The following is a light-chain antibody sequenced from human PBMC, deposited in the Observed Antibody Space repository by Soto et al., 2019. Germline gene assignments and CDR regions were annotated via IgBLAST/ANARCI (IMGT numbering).Light chain of an antibody. CDR3: FSHRGGDSHV. J-gene: IGLJ1*01. Sequence: SALTQPASVSGSPGQSITISCTGTSSDVGAYNYVSWYQQYPGKAPKLMIYGVTNRPSGVSNRFSGSKTGNTASLTISGLQAEDEADYYCFSHRGGDSHVFGTGTQLTVL. CDR1: SSDVGAYNY. V-gene: IGLV2-14*01. CDR2: GVT.